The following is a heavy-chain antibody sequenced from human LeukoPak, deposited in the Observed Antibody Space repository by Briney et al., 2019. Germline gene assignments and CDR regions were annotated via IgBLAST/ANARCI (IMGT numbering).Heavy chain of an antibody. CDR1: GFTFSSYA. CDR3: AKDRAAAIGYYFDY. Sequence: GGSLRLSCAASGFTFSSYAMTWVRQATGKGLEWVSAISGSGGSTYYADSVKGRFTISRDNSKNTLYLQMNSLRAEDTAVCYCAKDRAAAIGYYFDYWGQGTLVTVSS. J-gene: IGHJ4*02. CDR2: ISGSGGST. V-gene: IGHV3-23*01. D-gene: IGHD2-2*01.